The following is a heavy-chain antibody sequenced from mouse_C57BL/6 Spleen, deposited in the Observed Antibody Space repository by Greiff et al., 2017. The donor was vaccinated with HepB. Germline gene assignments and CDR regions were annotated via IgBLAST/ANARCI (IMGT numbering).Heavy chain of an antibody. V-gene: IGHV5-17*01. Sequence: EVQLVESGGGLVKPGGSLKLSCAASGFTFSDYGMHWVRQAPEKGLEWVAYISSGSSTIYYADTVKGRFTISRDNAKNTLFLQMTSLRSEDTAMYYCARRDYGSSYGYWYFDVWGTGTTVTVSS. D-gene: IGHD1-1*01. CDR3: ARRDYGSSYGYWYFDV. J-gene: IGHJ1*03. CDR1: GFTFSDYG. CDR2: ISSGSSTI.